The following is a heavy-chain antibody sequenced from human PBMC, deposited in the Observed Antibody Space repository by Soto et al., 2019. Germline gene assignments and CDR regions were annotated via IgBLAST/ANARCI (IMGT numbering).Heavy chain of an antibody. CDR2: IIPILGIA. Sequence: GASVKVSCRASEGTFSSYTISWVRQAPGQGLEWMGRIIPILGIANYAQKFQGRVTITADKSTSTAYMELSSLRSEDTAVYYCASPDDNLDYWGQGTLVTVSS. D-gene: IGHD1-1*01. J-gene: IGHJ4*02. CDR3: ASPDDNLDY. CDR1: EGTFSSYT. V-gene: IGHV1-69*02.